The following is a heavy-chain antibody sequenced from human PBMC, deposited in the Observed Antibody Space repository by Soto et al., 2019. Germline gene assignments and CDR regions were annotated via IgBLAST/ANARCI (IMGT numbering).Heavy chain of an antibody. CDR1: GGSFSDYY. D-gene: IGHD3-22*01. V-gene: IGHV4-34*01. Sequence: QVQLQQWGAGLLKPSETLSLTCAVYGGSFSDYYWSWIRQPPGKGLEWIGEISHSGSTNYNPSLKSRVTISVDTSKNQFSLKLSSVTAADTAVYYCARESGSNYYDSSDYIPQHAFDIWGQVTMVTVSS. CDR2: ISHSGST. J-gene: IGHJ3*02. CDR3: ARESGSNYYDSSDYIPQHAFDI.